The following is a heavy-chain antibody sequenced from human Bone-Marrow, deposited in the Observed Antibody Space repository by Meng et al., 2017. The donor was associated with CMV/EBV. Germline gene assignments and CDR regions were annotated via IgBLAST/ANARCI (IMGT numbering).Heavy chain of an antibody. V-gene: IGHV3-23*01. D-gene: IGHD1-1*01. CDR2: ISASAGGT. CDR3: AKDSAVGERLYYFDY. J-gene: IGHJ4*02. Sequence: GESLKISCAASGLTFSSYGMSWVRQAPGKGLEWVSAISASAGGTYYADSVKGRFTISRDNAKNTLYLQMTSLRAEDTAVYYCAKDSAVGERLYYFDYWGQGTLVTVSS. CDR1: GLTFSSYG.